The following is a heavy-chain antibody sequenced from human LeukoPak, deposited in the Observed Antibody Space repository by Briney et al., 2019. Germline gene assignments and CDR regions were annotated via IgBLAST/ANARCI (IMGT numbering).Heavy chain of an antibody. Sequence: GGSLRLSCAASGFTFSSYSMNWVRQAPGKGLEWVSLISSGATYEYYADSVKGRFTISRDNSKNTLYLQLNSLRAEDTAVYYCARDSTYYYDSGSSGPHYFDNWGQGTLVTVSS. D-gene: IGHD3-10*01. CDR2: ISSGATYE. J-gene: IGHJ4*02. CDR1: GFTFSSYS. CDR3: ARDSTYYYDSGSSGPHYFDN. V-gene: IGHV3-30*03.